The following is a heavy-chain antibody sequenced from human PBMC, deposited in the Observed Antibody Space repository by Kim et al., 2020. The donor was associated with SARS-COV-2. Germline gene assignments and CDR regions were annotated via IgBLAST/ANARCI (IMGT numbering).Heavy chain of an antibody. CDR1: GFTFSSYA. CDR3: AKGITMVRAYYYGMDV. V-gene: IGHV3-23*03. D-gene: IGHD3-10*01. Sequence: GGSLRLSCAASGFTFSSYAMSWVRQAPGKGLEWVSVIYSGGSRTYYADSVKGRFTISRDNSKNTLYLQMNSLRAEDTAVYYCAKGITMVRAYYYGMDVWGQGTPVTVSS. J-gene: IGHJ6*02. CDR2: IYSGGSRT.